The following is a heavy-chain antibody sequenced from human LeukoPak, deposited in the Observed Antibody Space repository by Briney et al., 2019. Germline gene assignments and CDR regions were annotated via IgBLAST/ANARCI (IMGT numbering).Heavy chain of an antibody. CDR1: GGSIRSYY. V-gene: IGHV4-59*03. Sequence: SETLSLTCTVSGGSIRSYYWTWIRQPPGKGLEWIGYMYYTGSTKYNPSLKSRVSISVDTSKNQFSLTLTSVAAADTAVYYCAAVVVSGTPYFDYWGQGTLVTVSS. CDR3: AAVVVSGTPYFDY. D-gene: IGHD2-21*02. CDR2: MYYTGST. J-gene: IGHJ4*02.